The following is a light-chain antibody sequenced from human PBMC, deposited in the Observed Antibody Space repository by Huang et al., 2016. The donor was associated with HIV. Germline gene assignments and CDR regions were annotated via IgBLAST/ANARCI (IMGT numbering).Light chain of an antibody. J-gene: IGKJ1*01. CDR3: QQYSAYSWT. Sequence: DIQMTQSPSTLSASVGDRVTITCRASQSISTWLAWYQQKPGKAPKLLIYNASNLEDGVPSRVSGSGSGTEFTLTISSLQPDDFATYYCQQYSAYSWTFGQGTKVDIK. CDR1: QSISTW. V-gene: IGKV1-5*03. CDR2: NAS.